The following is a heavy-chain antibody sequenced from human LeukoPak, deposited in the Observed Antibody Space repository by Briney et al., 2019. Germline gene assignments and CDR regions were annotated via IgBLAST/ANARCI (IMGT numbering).Heavy chain of an antibody. D-gene: IGHD2-15*01. CDR3: AREIVGEGNFDC. J-gene: IGHJ4*02. CDR1: GFTFSNYG. CDR2: IWHDGSNI. V-gene: IGHV3-33*01. Sequence: GRTLRLSCETSGFTFSNYGMHWVRQTPGKGLEWVAAIWHDGSNIFYADSVKGRFTISRDNSKNTLFLQMNSLRAEDTALYYRAREIVGEGNFDCWGQGTLVTVSS.